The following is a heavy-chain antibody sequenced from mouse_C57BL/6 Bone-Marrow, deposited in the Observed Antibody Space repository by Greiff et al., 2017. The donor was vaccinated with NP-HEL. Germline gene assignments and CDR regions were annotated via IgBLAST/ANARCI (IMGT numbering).Heavy chain of an antibody. CDR2: IRNKANNHAT. J-gene: IGHJ1*03. D-gene: IGHD1-1*01. Sequence: EVKLVESGGGLVQPGGSMKLSCAASGFTFSDAWMDWVRQSPEKGLEWVAEIRNKANNHATYYAESVKGRFTISRDDSKSSVYLQMNSLRAEDTGIYYCTSLLLYYGSSPWYFDVWGTGTTVTVSS. V-gene: IGHV6-6*01. CDR1: GFTFSDAW. CDR3: TSLLLYYGSSPWYFDV.